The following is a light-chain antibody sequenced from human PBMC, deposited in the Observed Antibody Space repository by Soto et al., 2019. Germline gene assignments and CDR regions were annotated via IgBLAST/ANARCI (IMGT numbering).Light chain of an antibody. V-gene: IGKV3-20*01. CDR3: QQYGGSPRT. J-gene: IGKJ1*01. Sequence: EIVLTQSPGTLSLSPGERATLSCSASQTLSSTFLAWYQQKPGQAPCLLIYAASRRATGIPDRFSGGGSGTDFTLTISRLEPEDFAVYYCQQYGGSPRTFGQGTKVEI. CDR2: AAS. CDR1: QTLSSTF.